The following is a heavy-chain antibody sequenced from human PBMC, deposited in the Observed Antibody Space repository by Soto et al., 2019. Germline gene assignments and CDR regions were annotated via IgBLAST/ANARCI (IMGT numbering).Heavy chain of an antibody. CDR3: ARYGGNGYGMDV. J-gene: IGHJ6*02. CDR2: IYYSGST. Sequence: PSETLSLTCTVSGGSISSSSYYWCWIRQPPGKGLEWIGSIYYSGSTYYNPSLKSRVTISVDTSKDQFSLKLSSVTAADTAVYYCARYGGNGYGMDVWGQGTTVTVSS. CDR1: GGSISSSSYY. D-gene: IGHD2-15*01. V-gene: IGHV4-39*01.